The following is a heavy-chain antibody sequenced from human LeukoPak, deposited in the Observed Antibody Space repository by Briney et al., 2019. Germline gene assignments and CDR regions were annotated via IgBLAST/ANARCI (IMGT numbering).Heavy chain of an antibody. CDR2: INPSGGST. Sequence: GASVKVSCKASGYTLTSYYMHWVRQAPGQGLEWMGMINPSGGSTSYAQKFQGRVTMTRDTSTSTVYMELSSLRSEDTAVYYCARERGGHCYDYWGQGTLVTVSS. V-gene: IGHV1-46*01. D-gene: IGHD2-21*01. CDR1: GYTLTSYY. CDR3: ARERGGHCYDY. J-gene: IGHJ4*02.